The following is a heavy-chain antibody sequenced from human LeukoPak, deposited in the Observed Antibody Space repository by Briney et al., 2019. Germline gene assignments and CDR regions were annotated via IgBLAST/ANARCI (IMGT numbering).Heavy chain of an antibody. V-gene: IGHV3-23*01. D-gene: IGHD6-19*01. Sequence: PGGSLRLSCAASGFTFSSYAMSWVRQAPGKGLEWVSAISGSGGSTNYADSVKGRFTVSRDNSKNTLYLQMNSLRAEDTAVYYCAKYSGSGWVSEYFQHWGPGTLVTVSS. CDR1: GFTFSSYA. CDR2: ISGSGGST. J-gene: IGHJ1*01. CDR3: AKYSGSGWVSEYFQH.